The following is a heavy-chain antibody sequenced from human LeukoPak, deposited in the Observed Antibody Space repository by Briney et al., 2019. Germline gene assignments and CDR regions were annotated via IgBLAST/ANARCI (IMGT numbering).Heavy chain of an antibody. CDR3: ARGGWWQAYFDY. D-gene: IGHD2-15*01. CDR1: GGSISGGGYS. Sequence: SETLSLTCAVSGGSISGGGYSWSWIRQPPGKGLEWIGYIYHSWSTYYNPSLKSRVTISLDRSKNQCSLRLSSVTAADTAVYYCARGGWWQAYFDYWGQGTLVIVSS. V-gene: IGHV4-30-2*01. CDR2: IYHSWST. J-gene: IGHJ4*02.